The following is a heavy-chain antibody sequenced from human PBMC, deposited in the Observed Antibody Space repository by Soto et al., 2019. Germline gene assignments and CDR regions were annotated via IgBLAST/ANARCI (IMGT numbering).Heavy chain of an antibody. CDR2: INHSGST. D-gene: IGHD6-19*01. V-gene: IGHV4-34*01. CDR1: GGSFSGYY. J-gene: IGHJ4*02. Sequence: SETLSLTCAVYGGSFSGYYWSWIRQPPGKGLEWIGEINHSGSTNYNPSLKSRVTISVDTSKNQFSLKLSSVTAADTAVYYCARGLAYSSGSGRWGQGTLVTVSS. CDR3: ARGLAYSSGSGR.